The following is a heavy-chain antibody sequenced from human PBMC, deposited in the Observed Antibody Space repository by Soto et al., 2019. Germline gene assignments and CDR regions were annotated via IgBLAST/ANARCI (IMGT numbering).Heavy chain of an antibody. D-gene: IGHD3-9*01. CDR2: IWYDGSNK. J-gene: IGHJ6*02. CDR1: GFTFSSYG. Sequence: GGSLRLSCAASGFTFSSYGMHWVRQAPGKGLEWVAVIWYDGSNKYYADSVKGRFTISRDNSKNTLYLQMNSLRAEDTAVYYCARGPYDILTLTYYYGMDVWGQGTTVTVSS. CDR3: ARGPYDILTLTYYYGMDV. V-gene: IGHV3-33*01.